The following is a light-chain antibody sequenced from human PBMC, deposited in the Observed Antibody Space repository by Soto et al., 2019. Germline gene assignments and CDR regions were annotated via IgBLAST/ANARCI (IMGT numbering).Light chain of an antibody. CDR2: SNN. V-gene: IGLV1-44*01. CDR1: SSNIGSNT. Sequence: QSVLTQPPSASGTPGQRVTISCSGSSSNIGSNTVNWYQQLPGTAPKLLIYSNNQRPSGVLDRFSGSKSGTSASLAISGLQSEDEAEYYCAAWDDSLNGVVFGGGTKVTVL. CDR3: AAWDDSLNGVV. J-gene: IGLJ2*01.